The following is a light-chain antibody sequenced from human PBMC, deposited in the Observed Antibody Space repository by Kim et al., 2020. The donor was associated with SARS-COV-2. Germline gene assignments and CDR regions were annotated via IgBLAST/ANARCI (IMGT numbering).Light chain of an antibody. CDR1: SGDVSGYNF. Sequence: QSITISCTGTSGDVSGYNFVSWYQEHPGKAPKLMIYDVSHRPSGVSNRFSGSKSGNTASLTISGLQAQDEADYYCSSYTSSSTYVFGTGTKVTVL. CDR3: SSYTSSSTYV. CDR2: DVS. V-gene: IGLV2-14*03. J-gene: IGLJ1*01.